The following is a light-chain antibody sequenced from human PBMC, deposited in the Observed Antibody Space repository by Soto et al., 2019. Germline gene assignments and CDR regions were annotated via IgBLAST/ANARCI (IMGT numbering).Light chain of an antibody. J-gene: IGKJ1*01. CDR2: GTS. CDR3: QQYDSSNRK. CDR1: QRVSSYS. Sequence: EIVLTQSPGTLSLSPGERATLSCRASQRVSSYSLAWYQQKPGQAPRLVMYGTSNRATGIPDRFSGSGSGTDFTLTISRLEPEDFAVYYCQQYDSSNRKCGQGTKVDIK. V-gene: IGKV3-20*01.